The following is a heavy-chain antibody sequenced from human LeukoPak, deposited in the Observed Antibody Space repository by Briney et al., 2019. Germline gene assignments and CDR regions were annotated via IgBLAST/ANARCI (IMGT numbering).Heavy chain of an antibody. CDR3: ARDTKPTLGYCSSTSCYIDY. Sequence: GGSLRLSCAASGFTFSSYSMNWVRQAPGKGLEWVSSISSSSSYIYYADSVKGRFTISRDNAKNLLYLQMNSLRAEDTAVYYCARDTKPTLGYCSSTSCYIDYWGQGTLVTVSS. J-gene: IGHJ4*02. D-gene: IGHD2-2*02. CDR2: ISSSSSYI. V-gene: IGHV3-21*01. CDR1: GFTFSSYS.